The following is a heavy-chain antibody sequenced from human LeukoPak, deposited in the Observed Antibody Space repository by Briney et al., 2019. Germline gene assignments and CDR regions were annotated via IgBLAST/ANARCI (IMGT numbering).Heavy chain of an antibody. V-gene: IGHV4-59*08. CDR3: ARRTLELVEFDY. D-gene: IGHD2-8*02. CDR2: IYYTGST. Sequence: PSETLSLTCTVAGDSFSSYYWSWIRQPPGKGLECIGNIYYTGSTNYNPSLKSVVTISVDTSRSQFSLKLNSVTAADTAVYYCARRTLELVEFDYWGQGTLVTVSS. J-gene: IGHJ4*02. CDR1: GDSFSSYY.